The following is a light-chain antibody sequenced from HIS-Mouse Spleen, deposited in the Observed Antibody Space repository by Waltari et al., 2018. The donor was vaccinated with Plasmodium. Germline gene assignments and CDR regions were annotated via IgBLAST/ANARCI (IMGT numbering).Light chain of an antibody. CDR1: ALPKHN. CDR2: KDS. Sequence: SYELTQPPSVSVSPGQTARITCSGAALPKHNAYCSQQKPGQAPVLVIYKDSERPSGIPERFSGSSSGKTVTLTISGVQAEDEADYYCQSADSSGTPNWVFGGGTKLTVL. J-gene: IGLJ3*02. V-gene: IGLV3-25*03. CDR3: QSADSSGTPNWV.